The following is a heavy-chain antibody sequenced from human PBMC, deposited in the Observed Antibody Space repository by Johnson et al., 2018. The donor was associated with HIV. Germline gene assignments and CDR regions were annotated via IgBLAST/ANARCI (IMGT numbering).Heavy chain of an antibody. CDR2: ISYDGSNK. CDR1: GFTFSSYG. CDR3: ARVGASRCDAFHV. Sequence: QVQLVESGGGVVQPGRSLRLSCAASGFTFSSYGMHWVRQAPGKGLEWVAVISYDGSNKYHTDSVKGRFTISRDNSKNTLYLQMNSLRAEDTAVYYCARVGASRCDAFHVWGQGTMVAVSS. V-gene: IGHV3-33*05. J-gene: IGHJ3*01. D-gene: IGHD3-16*01.